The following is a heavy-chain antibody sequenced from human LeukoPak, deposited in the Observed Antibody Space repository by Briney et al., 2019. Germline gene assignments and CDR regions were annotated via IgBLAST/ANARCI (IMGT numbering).Heavy chain of an antibody. V-gene: IGHV3-15*01. CDR3: TKDFGYFYY. CDR1: GFTFINAR. Sequence: GGSLRLSCAASGFTFINARMSWVRQAPGKGLEWVGRIKSKTDGGTTDYAAPVKGRFIISRDDSKNMLYLQMNSLKTEDTAVYYCTKDFGYFYYWGQGTLVTVSS. D-gene: IGHD3-10*01. J-gene: IGHJ4*02. CDR2: IKSKTDGGTT.